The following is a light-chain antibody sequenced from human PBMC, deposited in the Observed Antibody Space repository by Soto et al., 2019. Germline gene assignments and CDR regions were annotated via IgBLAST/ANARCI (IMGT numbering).Light chain of an antibody. CDR1: SSDVGKYNL. Sequence: QSVLTQPASVSGSPGQSITISCTGTSSDVGKYNLVSWYQQNPGKAPKLMIYEGSKRPSGVSNRFSGSKSGNTASLTISGLQAEDEADYYCCSYAGSSTLVFGGGTKVTVL. J-gene: IGLJ2*01. CDR2: EGS. CDR3: CSYAGSSTLV. V-gene: IGLV2-23*01.